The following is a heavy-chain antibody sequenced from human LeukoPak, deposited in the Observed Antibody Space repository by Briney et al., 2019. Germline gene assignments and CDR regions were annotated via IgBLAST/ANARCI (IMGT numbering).Heavy chain of an antibody. CDR3: ARGVYCTGGSCYSYNSWFDP. CDR2: IIPIFGTA. J-gene: IGHJ5*02. CDR1: GGTFSSYA. D-gene: IGHD2-15*01. V-gene: IGHV1-69*13. Sequence: SVKVSCKASGGTFSSYAISWVRQAPGQGLEWMGGIIPIFGTANYAQKFQGRVTITADESTSTAYMELSSLRSEDTAVYYCARGVYCTGGSCYSYNSWFDPWGQGTQVTVSS.